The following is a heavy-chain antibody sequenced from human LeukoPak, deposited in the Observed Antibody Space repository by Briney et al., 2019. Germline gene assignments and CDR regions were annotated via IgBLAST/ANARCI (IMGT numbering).Heavy chain of an antibody. CDR3: ARVGEICSSTSCSNYFDY. J-gene: IGHJ4*02. V-gene: IGHV4-30-4*08. Sequence: NPSETLSLTCTVSGGSISSGDYYWSWIRQPPGKGLEWIGYIYYSGSTYYNPSLKSRVSISVDTSKNQFSLKLSSVTAADTVVYYCARVGEICSSTSCSNYFDYWGQGTLVTVSS. CDR1: GGSISSGDYY. CDR2: IYYSGST. D-gene: IGHD2-2*01.